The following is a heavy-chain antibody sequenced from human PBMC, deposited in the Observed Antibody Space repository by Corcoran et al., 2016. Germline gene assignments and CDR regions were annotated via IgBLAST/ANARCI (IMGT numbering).Heavy chain of an antibody. V-gene: IGHV3-53*01. D-gene: IGHD3-3*01. Sequence: EVQLVESGGGLIQPGGSLRLSCAASGFVVRSNYMSWVRQAPGEGLEWVSFIHPQGTTIYTDSVQGRFTISRDNSKNTLFLQMNNLRDEDTAVYYCARWRGTYYGDWGQGTLVTVSS. CDR1: GFVVRSNY. CDR3: ARWRGTYYGD. CDR2: IHPQGTT. J-gene: IGHJ4*02.